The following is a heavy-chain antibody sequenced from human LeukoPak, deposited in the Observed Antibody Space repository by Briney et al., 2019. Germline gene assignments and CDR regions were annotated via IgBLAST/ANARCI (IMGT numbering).Heavy chain of an antibody. Sequence: GGSLRLSCAASGFTFSCYAMSWVRQAPGKGLEWVSGINNSGGSTYYADSVKGRFTISRDNPKNTLYLQMNSLRDEDTAVYYCAKASGYCSSTTSCYLYFDYWGQGTLVTVSS. CDR1: GFTFSCYA. CDR3: AKASGYCSSTTSCYLYFDY. V-gene: IGHV3-23*01. CDR2: INNSGGST. D-gene: IGHD2-2*01. J-gene: IGHJ4*02.